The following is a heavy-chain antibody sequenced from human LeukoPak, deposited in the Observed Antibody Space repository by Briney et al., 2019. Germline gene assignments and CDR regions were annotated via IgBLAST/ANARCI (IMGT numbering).Heavy chain of an antibody. CDR1: GGSFSSHY. D-gene: IGHD4-17*01. J-gene: IGHJ3*02. V-gene: IGHV4-59*11. Sequence: PSETLSLTCTVSGGSFSSHYWSWIRQPPGKGLEWIGYISYIGSTNYNPSLKSRVTISVDTSKKQFSLKLSSVTAADTAVYYCARDPTTVTKRLDIWGQGTMVTVSS. CDR2: ISYIGST. CDR3: ARDPTTVTKRLDI.